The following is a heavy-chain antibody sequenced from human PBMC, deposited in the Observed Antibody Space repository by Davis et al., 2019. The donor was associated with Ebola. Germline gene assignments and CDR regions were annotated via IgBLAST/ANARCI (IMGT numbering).Heavy chain of an antibody. V-gene: IGHV6-1*01. J-gene: IGHJ3*02. CDR2: TYYTSKWHI. Sequence: HWQIRSLTLVIPGDRVYGKTCGWTWSRQSPSRGLEWLGRTYYTSKWHIDYEASVKSRITINPDTTKNQLSLQLNSMTPEDTAVYYCVRGWLRTGVDIWGQGTMVIVSS. CDR3: VRGWLRTGVDI. CDR1: GDRVYGKTCG. D-gene: IGHD3/OR15-3a*01.